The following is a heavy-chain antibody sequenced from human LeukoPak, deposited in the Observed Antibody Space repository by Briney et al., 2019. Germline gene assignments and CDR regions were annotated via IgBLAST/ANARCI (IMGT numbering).Heavy chain of an antibody. J-gene: IGHJ4*02. CDR1: GFTVSSNY. CDR2: IYSGGST. Sequence: GGSLRLSCAASGFTVSSNYMSWVRQAPGKGLEWVSVIYSGGSTYYADSVKGRFTISRDNSKSTLYLQMNSLRAEDTAVYYCARAGGLGYSYGLRFDYWGQGTLVTVSS. V-gene: IGHV3-66*02. CDR3: ARAGGLGYSYGLRFDY. D-gene: IGHD5-18*01.